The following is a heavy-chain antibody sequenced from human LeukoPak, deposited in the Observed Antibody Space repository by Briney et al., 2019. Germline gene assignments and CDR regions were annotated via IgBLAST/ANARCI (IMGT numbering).Heavy chain of an antibody. Sequence: GGSLRLSCAASGFTFSSYAMSWVRQAPGKGLEWVSAISGSGGSTYYADSVKGRFTIPRDNSKNTLYLQMNSLRAEDTAVYYCAKDYRRGSYPRGDFDYWGQGTLVTVSS. CDR2: ISGSGGST. V-gene: IGHV3-23*01. CDR3: AKDYRRGSYPRGDFDY. CDR1: GFTFSSYA. D-gene: IGHD1-26*01. J-gene: IGHJ4*02.